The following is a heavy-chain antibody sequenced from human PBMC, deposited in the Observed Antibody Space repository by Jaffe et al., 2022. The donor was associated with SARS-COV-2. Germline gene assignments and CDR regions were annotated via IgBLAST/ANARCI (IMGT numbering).Heavy chain of an antibody. D-gene: IGHD3-22*01. Sequence: EVQLLESGGGLVQPGGSLRLSCAASGFTFTNYAMSWVRQAPGKGLEWVSAITGSGGNTYYTDSVKGRFTISRDNSKNTLFLQMNSLRAEDTAIYYCAKPYSYDSSRDGVYWGQGTLVTVSS. V-gene: IGHV3-23*01. CDR2: ITGSGGNT. CDR3: AKPYSYDSSRDGVY. J-gene: IGHJ4*02. CDR1: GFTFTNYA.